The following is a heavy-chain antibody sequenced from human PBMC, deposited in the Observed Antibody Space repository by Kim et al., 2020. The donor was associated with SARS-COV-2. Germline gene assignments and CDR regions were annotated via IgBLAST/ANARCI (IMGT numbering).Heavy chain of an antibody. D-gene: IGHD6-13*01. J-gene: IGHJ4*02. Sequence: YANSVKGRLTISRDNSKNTLYLQMNSLRAEDTAVYYCAKIPSSSWFYFDYWGQGTLVTVSS. CDR3: AKIPSSSWFYFDY. V-gene: IGHV3-23*03.